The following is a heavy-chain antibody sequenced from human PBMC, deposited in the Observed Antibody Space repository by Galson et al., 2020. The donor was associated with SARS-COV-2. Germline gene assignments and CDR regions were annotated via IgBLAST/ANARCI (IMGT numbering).Heavy chain of an antibody. CDR1: GFTFSNYE. V-gene: IGHV3-48*03. CDR2: ISDNGTNI. D-gene: IGHD6-13*01. Sequence: GGSLRLSCAASGFTFSNYEMNWVRQAPGKGLEWISYISDNGTNIYYADSVKGRFTISRDDAENSLYLQMTSLRAEDTAVYYCASPYLAAATFFGAFDLWGQGTMVTVSS. J-gene: IGHJ3*01. CDR3: ASPYLAAATFFGAFDL.